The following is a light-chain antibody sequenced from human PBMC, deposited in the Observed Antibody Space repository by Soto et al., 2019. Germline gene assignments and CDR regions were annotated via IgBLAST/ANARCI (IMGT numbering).Light chain of an antibody. V-gene: IGLV2-14*01. J-gene: IGLJ1*01. Sequence: QSALTQPASVSGSPGQSITISCTGTSSDVGGYNYVSWYQQHPGKAPNLMIYDVSNRPSGVSNRFSGSKSGNTASLTISGLQAEDEADYYCSSYTSSSTLVFGTGTKLTAL. CDR2: DVS. CDR3: SSYTSSSTLV. CDR1: SSDVGGYNY.